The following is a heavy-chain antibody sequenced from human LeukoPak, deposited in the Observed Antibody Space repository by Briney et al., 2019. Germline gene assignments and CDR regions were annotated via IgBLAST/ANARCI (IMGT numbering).Heavy chain of an antibody. CDR3: ASSSTSWDFDY. J-gene: IGHJ4*02. V-gene: IGHV4-31*03. CDR2: IYYSGST. D-gene: IGHD2-2*01. CDR1: ASGGSISSGGYY. Sequence: PSETLSLTCTISASGGSISSGGYYWSWIRQHPGKGLEWIGYIYYSGSTYYNPSLKSRVTISVDTSKNQFSLKLSSVTAADTAVYYCASSSTSWDFDYWGQGTLVTVSS.